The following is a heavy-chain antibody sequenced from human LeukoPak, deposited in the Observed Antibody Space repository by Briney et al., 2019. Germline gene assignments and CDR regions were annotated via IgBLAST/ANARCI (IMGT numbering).Heavy chain of an antibody. D-gene: IGHD2-8*02. CDR2: IYTSGST. Sequence: SETLSLTCTVSSGSISGYYWNWIRQSAGKGLEWIGRIYTSGSTNYNPSLKSRITMSVDTSKNQFSLKVRSVTAADTAVYYCARELTGKTDWFGPWGQGTLVTVSS. V-gene: IGHV4-4*07. J-gene: IGHJ5*02. CDR1: SGSISGYY. CDR3: ARELTGKTDWFGP.